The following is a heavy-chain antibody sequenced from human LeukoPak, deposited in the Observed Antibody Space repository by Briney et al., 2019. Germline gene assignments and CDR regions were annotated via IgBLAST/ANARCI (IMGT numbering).Heavy chain of an antibody. D-gene: IGHD3-10*01. CDR2: IDPNSGGT. J-gene: IGHJ3*02. Sequence: ASVKVSCKASGNTFTGYYMHWVRQAPGQGLEWMGWIDPNSGGTNYAQRFQGRVTMTRDTSISTAYMELSRLRSDDTAVYYCARDRPGSYYKDAFDIWGQGTMVTVSS. CDR3: ARDRPGSYYKDAFDI. CDR1: GNTFTGYY. V-gene: IGHV1-2*02.